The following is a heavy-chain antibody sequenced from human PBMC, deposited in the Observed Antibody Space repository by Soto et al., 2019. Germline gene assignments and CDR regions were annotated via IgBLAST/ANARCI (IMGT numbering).Heavy chain of an antibody. V-gene: IGHV3-48*02. CDR3: ARGEGDYVWGSYRTYNWFDP. CDR1: GFTFSSYS. J-gene: IGHJ5*02. Sequence: EVQLVESGGGLVQPGGSLRLSCAASGFTFSSYSMNWVCQAPGKGLEWVSYISSSSSTIYYADSVKGRFTISRDNAKNSLYLQMNSLRDEDTAVYYCARGEGDYVWGSYRTYNWFDPWGQGTLVTVSS. D-gene: IGHD3-16*02. CDR2: ISSSSSTI.